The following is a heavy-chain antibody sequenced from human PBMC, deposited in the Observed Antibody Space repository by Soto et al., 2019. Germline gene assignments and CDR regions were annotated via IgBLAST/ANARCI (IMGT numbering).Heavy chain of an antibody. D-gene: IGHD1-7*01. CDR3: ARDHNWNYGEGDRGWFDP. CDR2: ISAYNGNT. J-gene: IGHJ5*02. Sequence: QVQLVQSGAEVKKPGASVKVSCKASGYTFTSYGISWVRQAPGQGLEWMGWISAYNGNTNYAQKLQGRVTMTTDTTTSTAYMELRSLRSDDTAVYYCARDHNWNYGEGDRGWFDPWGQGTLVTVSS. V-gene: IGHV1-18*01. CDR1: GYTFTSYG.